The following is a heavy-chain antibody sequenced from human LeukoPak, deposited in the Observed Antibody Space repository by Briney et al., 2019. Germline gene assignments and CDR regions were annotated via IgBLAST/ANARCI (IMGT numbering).Heavy chain of an antibody. J-gene: IGHJ4*02. CDR1: GFTFGDYA. CDR2: IRSKAYGGTT. V-gene: IGHV3-49*03. CDR3: TRSEYYDFWSGYPFDY. Sequence: GGSLRLSCTASGFTFGDYAMSWFRQAPGKGLEWVGFIRSKAYGGTTEYAASVKGRLTISRDDSKSIAYLQMNSLKTEDTAVYYCTRSEYYDFWSGYPFDYWGQGTLVTVSS. D-gene: IGHD3-3*01.